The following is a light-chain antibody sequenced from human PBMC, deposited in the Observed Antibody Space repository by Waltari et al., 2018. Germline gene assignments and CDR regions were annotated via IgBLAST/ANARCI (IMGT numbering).Light chain of an antibody. V-gene: IGKV1-12*01. Sequence: DIQMTQSPSSVSASVGDSVTITCRASQGVSTRLAWYQQRPGKAPNLLIYAASNLQPGVPSRFSATGSGTEFTLTIGSLQPEDSATYFCQQGISFPLTFGQGTRLEIK. J-gene: IGKJ5*01. CDR1: QGVSTR. CDR3: QQGISFPLT. CDR2: AAS.